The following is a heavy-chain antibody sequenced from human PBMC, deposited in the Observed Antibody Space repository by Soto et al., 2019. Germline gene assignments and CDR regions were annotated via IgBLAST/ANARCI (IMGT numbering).Heavy chain of an antibody. J-gene: IGHJ6*02. V-gene: IGHV3-30*18. CDR3: AKDRSWRSTSCYQLIYYYYGMAV. CDR1: GFPFSSYG. CDR2: ISYDGSNK. D-gene: IGHD2-2*01. Sequence: GVSRRLSFAAPGFPFSSYGMDVARSPSAQGLARAAVISYDGSNKYYADSVKGRFTISRDNSKNTLYLQMNSLRAEDTAVYYCAKDRSWRSTSCYQLIYYYYGMAVGGQGTTGTV.